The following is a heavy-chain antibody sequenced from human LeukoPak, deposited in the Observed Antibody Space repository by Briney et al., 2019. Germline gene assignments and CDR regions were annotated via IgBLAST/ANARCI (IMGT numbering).Heavy chain of an antibody. CDR2: IRYDGSNK. J-gene: IGHJ4*02. CDR3: AKDGRRGLLWFGE. D-gene: IGHD3-10*01. V-gene: IGHV3-30*02. CDR1: GFTFSSYG. Sequence: PGGSLRLSCAASGFTFSSYGMHWVRQAPGKGXXXXXXIRYDGSNKYYADSVKGRFTISRDNSKNTLYLQMNSLRAEDTAVYYCAKDGRRGLLWFGEWGQGTLVTVSS.